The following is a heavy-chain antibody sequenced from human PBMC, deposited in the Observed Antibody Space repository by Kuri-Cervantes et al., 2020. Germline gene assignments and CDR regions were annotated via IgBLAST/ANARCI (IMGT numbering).Heavy chain of an antibody. Sequence: GGSLKLSCAASGFTFSSYAMSWVRQAPGKGLEWVAFIRYDGSNQYYADSVKGRFTISRDNSKNTLYLQMSSLRAEDAAMYYCAKDRYGYCTNGICYPPENWGQGTLVTVSS. CDR2: IRYDGSNQ. V-gene: IGHV3-30*02. CDR3: AKDRYGYCTNGICYPPEN. CDR1: GFTFSSYA. J-gene: IGHJ4*02. D-gene: IGHD2-8*01.